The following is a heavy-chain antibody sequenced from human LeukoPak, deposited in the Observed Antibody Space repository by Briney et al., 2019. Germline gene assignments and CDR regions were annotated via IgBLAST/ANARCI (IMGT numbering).Heavy chain of an antibody. D-gene: IGHD3-10*01. J-gene: IGHJ4*02. CDR3: ARSTMVRGAEVDY. CDR1: GFTFSSYA. V-gene: IGHV3-64*01. CDR2: ISSNGGST. Sequence: GGSLRLSCAASGFTFSSYAMHWVRQAPGKGLEYVSVISSNGGSTYYANSVKGRFTISRDNSKNTLYIQMGSLRAEDMAVYYCARSTMVRGAEVDYWGQGTLVTVSS.